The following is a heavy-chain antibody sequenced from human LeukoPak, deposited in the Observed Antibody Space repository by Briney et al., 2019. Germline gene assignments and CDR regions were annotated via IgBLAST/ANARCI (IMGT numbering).Heavy chain of an antibody. CDR1: GGSISSGGYY. CDR2: IYYSGST. J-gene: IGHJ6*02. Sequence: SETLSLTCTVSGGSISSGGYYWSWIRQHPGKGLEWIGYIYYSGSTYYNPSLKSRVTISVDTSKNQFSLKLSSVTAADTAVYYCARESGIAARPTFYYYYGMDVWGQGTTVTVSS. D-gene: IGHD6-6*01. CDR3: ARESGIAARPTFYYYYGMDV. V-gene: IGHV4-31*03.